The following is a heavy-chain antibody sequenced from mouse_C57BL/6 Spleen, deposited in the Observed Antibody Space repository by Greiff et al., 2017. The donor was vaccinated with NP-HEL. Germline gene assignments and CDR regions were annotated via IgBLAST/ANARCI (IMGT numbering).Heavy chain of an antibody. V-gene: IGHV1-15*01. J-gene: IGHJ3*01. CDR1: GYTFTDYE. Sequence: VQRVESGAELVRPGASVTLSCKASGYTFTDYEMHWVKQTPVHGLEWIGAIDPETGGTAYNQKFKGKAILTADKSSSTAYMELRSLTSEDSAVYYCTRGGDWFAYWGQGTLVTVSA. CDR3: TRGGDWFAY. CDR2: IDPETGGT.